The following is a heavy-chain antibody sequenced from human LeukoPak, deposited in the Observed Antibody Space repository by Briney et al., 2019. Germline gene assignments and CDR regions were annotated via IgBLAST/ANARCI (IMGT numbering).Heavy chain of an antibody. CDR3: ARRSRGYSGYYYYYYMDV. D-gene: IGHD5-12*01. CDR2: IYPGDSDT. V-gene: IGHV5-51*01. J-gene: IGHJ6*03. Sequence: GESLKISCKGSGYSFTSYWIGWVRQLPGKGLEWMGIIYPGDSDTRYSPSFQGQVTISADKSISTAYLQWSSLKASDTAMYYCARRSRGYSGYYYYYYMDVWGKGTTVTVSS. CDR1: GYSFTSYW.